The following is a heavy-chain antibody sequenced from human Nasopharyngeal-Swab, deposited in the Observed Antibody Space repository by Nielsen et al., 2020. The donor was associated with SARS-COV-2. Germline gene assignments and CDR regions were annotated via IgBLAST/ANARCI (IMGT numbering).Heavy chain of an antibody. Sequence: GESLKISCAASGFSFRDSAMHWVRQAPGKGLEWVAVIWYDGSEKYYVDSVKGRFTISRDNSKNTLYLQMNSLRAEDTAVYYCARDPPFSGWTLESWGQG. J-gene: IGHJ4*02. CDR3: ARDPPFSGWTLES. CDR2: IWYDGSEK. D-gene: IGHD6-25*01. V-gene: IGHV3-33*01. CDR1: GFSFRDSA.